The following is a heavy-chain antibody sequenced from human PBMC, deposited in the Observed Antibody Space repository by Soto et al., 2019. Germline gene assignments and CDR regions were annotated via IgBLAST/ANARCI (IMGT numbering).Heavy chain of an antibody. J-gene: IGHJ6*02. V-gene: IGHV1-69*01. CDR1: GDTFKNCV. CDR3: AAELGFGKLSVV. D-gene: IGHD3-10*01. Sequence: QVQVVQSGVEVRRPGSSVKVSCKASGDTFKNCVISWVRQAPGQGLEWMWGIIPLFGTTDFAQRFQGRLTITTDETTTTAYMKQSRLRSEETATYYCAAELGFGKLSVVWGQGTTVSVSS. CDR2: IIPLFGTT.